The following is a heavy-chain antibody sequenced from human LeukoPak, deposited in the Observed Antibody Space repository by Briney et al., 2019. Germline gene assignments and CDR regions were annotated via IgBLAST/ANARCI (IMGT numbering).Heavy chain of an antibody. CDR2: ITISGHTK. J-gene: IGHJ4*02. Sequence: PGGSLRLSCAASGFDLSTYEMNWVRQAPGKGLEWIADITISGHTKNYADSVKGRFTISRDNARTSLYLQMNSLRVEDTGVYYCARAPMIVVVFPPRLDFWGQGTLVTVSS. CDR1: GFDLSTYE. CDR3: ARAPMIVVVFPPRLDF. D-gene: IGHD3-22*01. V-gene: IGHV3-48*03.